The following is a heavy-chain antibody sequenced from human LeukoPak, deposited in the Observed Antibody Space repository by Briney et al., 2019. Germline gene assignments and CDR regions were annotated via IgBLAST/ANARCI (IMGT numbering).Heavy chain of an antibody. CDR3: ARADYYGSGSYNDY. CDR2: IYYSGST. J-gene: IGHJ4*02. V-gene: IGHV4-59*01. D-gene: IGHD3-10*01. Sequence: SETLSLTYTVSGGSISSNYWNWIRQPPGKGLEWIGQIYYSGSTNYKPSLKSRVTTSVDTSKNQFSLKLSSVTAADTAVYYCARADYYGSGSYNDYWGQGTLVTVSS. CDR1: GGSISSNY.